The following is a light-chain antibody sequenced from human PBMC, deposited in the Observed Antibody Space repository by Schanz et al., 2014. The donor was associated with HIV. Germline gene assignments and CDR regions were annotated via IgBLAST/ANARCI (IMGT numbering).Light chain of an antibody. CDR1: QSIGSTY. Sequence: EIVMTQSPATLSVSPGEGATLSCRASQSIGSTYVAWYQQKRGQAPRLLIYGTSSRATGIPDRFSGSGSGTDFTLTISRLEPEDFAVYYCQQYGSSPRYTFGQGTKLEIK. CDR3: QQYGSSPRYT. J-gene: IGKJ2*01. CDR2: GTS. V-gene: IGKV3-20*01.